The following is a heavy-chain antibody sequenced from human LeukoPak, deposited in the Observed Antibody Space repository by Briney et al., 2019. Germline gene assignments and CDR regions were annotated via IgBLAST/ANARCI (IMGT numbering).Heavy chain of an antibody. CDR2: ISGSSSTI. CDR1: GFTFSSYS. J-gene: IGHJ4*02. CDR3: AREPYSSGSYQVDY. Sequence: PGGSLRLSCAASGFTFSSYSMNWVRQAPGKGLGWVSYISGSSSTIYYADSVKGRFTISRDNAKNSLYVQMNSLRADDTAVYYCAREPYSSGSYQVDYWGQGTPVTVSS. D-gene: IGHD3-10*01. V-gene: IGHV3-48*01.